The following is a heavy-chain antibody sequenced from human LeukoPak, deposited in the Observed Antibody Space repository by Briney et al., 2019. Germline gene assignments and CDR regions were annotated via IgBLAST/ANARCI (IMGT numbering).Heavy chain of an antibody. V-gene: IGHV5-51*01. D-gene: IGHD4-17*01. CDR3: ARHTDYGDKQQFGY. Sequence: GESLKISCKGSGYSFTSYWIGWVRQMPGKGLEWMGIIYSPSFQGQVTISADKSISTAYLQWSSLKASDTAMYYRARHTDYGDKQQFGYWGQGTLVTVSS. CDR2: I. J-gene: IGHJ4*02. CDR1: GYSFTSYW.